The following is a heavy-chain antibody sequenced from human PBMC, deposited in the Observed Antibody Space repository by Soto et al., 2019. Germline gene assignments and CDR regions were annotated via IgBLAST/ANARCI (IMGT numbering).Heavy chain of an antibody. Sequence: ASVKVSCKASGYTFTSYYMHWVRQAPGQGLEWMGIINPSGGSTSYAQKFQGRVTMTRDTSMSTVYMELSSLRSEDTAVYYCAREENCSGGSCYSGYYYYGMDVWGQGTTVTVSS. CDR2: INPSGGST. J-gene: IGHJ6*02. CDR3: AREENCSGGSCYSGYYYYGMDV. CDR1: GYTFTSYY. V-gene: IGHV1-46*01. D-gene: IGHD2-15*01.